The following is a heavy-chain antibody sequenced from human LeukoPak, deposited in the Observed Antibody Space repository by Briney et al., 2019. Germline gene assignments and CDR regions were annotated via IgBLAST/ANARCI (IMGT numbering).Heavy chain of an antibody. CDR2: ISDSGDIT. Sequence: GGSLRLSCAASGFTFSSYAMSWVRRAPGKGLEWVSGISDSGDITYYADSVKGRFTISRDNSKNTLYVQMNSLRVEDTAVYFRAKDRRGGSYYAATLDIWGPGTMVTVSS. CDR3: AKDRRGGSYYAATLDI. CDR1: GFTFSSYA. D-gene: IGHD1-26*01. V-gene: IGHV3-23*01. J-gene: IGHJ3*02.